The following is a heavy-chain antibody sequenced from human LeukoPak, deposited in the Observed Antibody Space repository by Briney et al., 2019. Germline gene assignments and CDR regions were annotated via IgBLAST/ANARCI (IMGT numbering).Heavy chain of an antibody. CDR3: ARGGRFGELIAFDI. D-gene: IGHD3-10*01. CDR2: INPNSGGT. Sequence: ASVKVSCKASGYTFTGYYMHWVRQAPGQGLEWMGWINPNSGGTNYAQKFQGWVTMTRDTSISTAYMELSRPRSDDTAVYYCARGGRFGELIAFDIWGQGTMVTVSS. CDR1: GYTFTGYY. J-gene: IGHJ3*02. V-gene: IGHV1-2*04.